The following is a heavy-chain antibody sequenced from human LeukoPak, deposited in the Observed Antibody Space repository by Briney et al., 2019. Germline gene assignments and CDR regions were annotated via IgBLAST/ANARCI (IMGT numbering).Heavy chain of an antibody. V-gene: IGHV6-1*01. J-gene: IGHJ4*02. CDR3: VRIRGLGVFDY. CDR1: GDSVSNNRAS. Sequence: SQTLSLTCAISGDSVSNNRASWGWIRQSPSRGLEWVGRTYYRSQWFDDYAPSLRSRITINPDTSKNQFSLQLTSVTPEDTAVYYCVRIRGLGVFDYWGQGTLVTVSS. D-gene: IGHD1-26*01. CDR2: TYYRSQWFD.